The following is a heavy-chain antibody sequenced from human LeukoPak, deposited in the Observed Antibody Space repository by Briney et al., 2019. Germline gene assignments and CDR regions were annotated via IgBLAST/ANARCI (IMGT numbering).Heavy chain of an antibody. V-gene: IGHV1-18*04. D-gene: IGHD3-16*01. CDR3: GRERGGGFQYDY. CDR2: ISAYNGNT. CDR1: GYTFTSYG. Sequence: ASVKVSCKASGYTFTSYGISWVRQAPGQGLEWMGWISAYNGNTSYAQKLQGRVTMTTDTSTSTAYMELRSLRSDDTAVYYCGRERGGGFQYDYWGQGTLVTVSS. J-gene: IGHJ4*02.